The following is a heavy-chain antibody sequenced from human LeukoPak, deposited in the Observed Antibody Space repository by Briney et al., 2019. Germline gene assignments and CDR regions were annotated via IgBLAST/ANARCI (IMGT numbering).Heavy chain of an antibody. CDR1: GFTFSSYA. CDR2: ISSNGGST. CDR3: ARGVIVGATGLNDY. D-gene: IGHD1-26*01. J-gene: IGHJ4*02. Sequence: GGSLRLSCAASGFTFSSYAMHWVRQAPGKGLEYVSAISSNGGSTYYANSVKGRFTISRDNSKNTLYLQMGSLRAEDMAVYYWARGVIVGATGLNDYWGQGTLVTVSS. V-gene: IGHV3-64*01.